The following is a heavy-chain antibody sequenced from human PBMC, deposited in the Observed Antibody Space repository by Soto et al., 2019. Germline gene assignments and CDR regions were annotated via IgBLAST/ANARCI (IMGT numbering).Heavy chain of an antibody. CDR1: GGSISSGDYY. J-gene: IGHJ3*02. CDR2: IYSNGRP. D-gene: IGHD6-6*01. Sequence: QVHLQESGPGLVKPSETLSLTCTVSGGSISSGDYYWSWIRQPPGKGLEWIAYIYSNGRPYYNPSPKSRVTISLDTSKNQFALKLNSVTAADTAVYFCAREVGQTSSSDAFDIWGQGTMVTVSS. CDR3: AREVGQTSSSDAFDI. V-gene: IGHV4-30-4*01.